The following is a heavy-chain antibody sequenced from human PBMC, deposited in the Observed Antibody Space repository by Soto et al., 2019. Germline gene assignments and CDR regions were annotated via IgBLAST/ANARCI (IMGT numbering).Heavy chain of an antibody. J-gene: IGHJ4*02. D-gene: IGHD6-13*01. Sequence: QLQLQESGPGLVKPSETLSLTCTVSGGSISSSSYYWGWIRQPPGKGLEWIGSIYYSGSTYYNPSLKSRVTISVDTSKNQFSLKLSSVTAADTAVYYCARHAGRSWAKSRRYFDYWGQGTLVTVSS. V-gene: IGHV4-39*01. CDR3: ARHAGRSWAKSRRYFDY. CDR2: IYYSGST. CDR1: GGSISSSSYY.